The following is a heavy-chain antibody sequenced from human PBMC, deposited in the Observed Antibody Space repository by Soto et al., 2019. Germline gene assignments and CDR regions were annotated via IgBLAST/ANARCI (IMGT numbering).Heavy chain of an antibody. CDR1: GDSISSAGYS. CDR3: ARRYGYSFDY. J-gene: IGHJ4*02. Sequence: SETLSLTCTVSGDSISSAGYSWGWIRQPPGKGLEYIGTISYTGNTYYNSSLMSRVTISVDTSKNQFSLKLSSVTAADTAVYYCARRYGYSFDYWGQGTLVTVS. V-gene: IGHV4-39*07. D-gene: IGHD1-1*01. CDR2: ISYTGNT.